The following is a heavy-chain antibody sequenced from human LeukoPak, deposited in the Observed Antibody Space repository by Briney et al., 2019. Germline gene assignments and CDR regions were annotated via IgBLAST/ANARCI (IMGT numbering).Heavy chain of an antibody. CDR3: AREGSDYYDSRGFDY. CDR1: GFTLSSYW. Sequence: GGSLRLSCAASGFTLSSYWMHWFRQVPGKGPVWVSVINKDGTSATYADSVRGRFTISRDNAKNTLYLQMNSLRAEDTAVYYCAREGSDYYDSRGFDYWGQGTLVTVSS. D-gene: IGHD3-22*01. J-gene: IGHJ4*02. CDR2: INKDGTSA. V-gene: IGHV3-74*01.